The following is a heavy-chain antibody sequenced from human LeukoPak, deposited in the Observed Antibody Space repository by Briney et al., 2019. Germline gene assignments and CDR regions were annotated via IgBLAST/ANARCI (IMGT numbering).Heavy chain of an antibody. CDR2: INPSGGST. CDR1: GYTFTSYY. J-gene: IGHJ1*01. CDR3: ARVPVVVRYFQH. V-gene: IGHV1-46*01. Sequence: ASVKVSCKASGYTFTSYYMHWVRQAPGQGLEWMGIINPSGGSTSYAQKFQGRVTMTRDTSTSAVYMELSSLRSEDTAVYYCARVPVVVRYFQHWGQGTLVTVSS. D-gene: IGHD3-22*01.